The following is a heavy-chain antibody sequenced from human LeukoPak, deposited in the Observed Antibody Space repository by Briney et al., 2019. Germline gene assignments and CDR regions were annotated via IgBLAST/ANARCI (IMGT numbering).Heavy chain of an antibody. CDR1: GFSFSRYN. V-gene: IGHV3-21*06. D-gene: IGHD5-24*01. J-gene: IGHJ4*02. CDR2: ITSGSSYI. CDR3: GRNVDNYNYVDS. Sequence: PGGSLRLSCVASGFSFSRYNMNWVRQAPGKGLEWVSSITSGSSYIFYADSVKGRFTISRDNRNDFLYLQMNSLRAEDTAVYFCGRNVDNYNYVDSWGQGTLVTVSS.